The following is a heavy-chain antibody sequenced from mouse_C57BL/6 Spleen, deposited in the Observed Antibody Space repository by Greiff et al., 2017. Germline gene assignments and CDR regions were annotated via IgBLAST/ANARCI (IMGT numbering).Heavy chain of an antibody. CDR3: AGGAY. J-gene: IGHJ3*01. V-gene: IGHV1-64*01. CDR2: IHPTSSST. CDR1: GYTFTSYW. Sequence: VQLQQPGAELVKPGASVKLSCKASGYTFTSYWMHWVKQRPGQGLEWIGMIHPTSSSTNYNEKFKSKATLTVDTSSSTAYMQLSSLTSADSTFYYCAGGAYWGQGTLVTVSA.